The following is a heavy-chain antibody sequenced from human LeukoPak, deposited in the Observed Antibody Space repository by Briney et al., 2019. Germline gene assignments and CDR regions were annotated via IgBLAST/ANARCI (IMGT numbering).Heavy chain of an antibody. CDR3: AREGERDGYNPSLFGVNY. V-gene: IGHV4-34*01. J-gene: IGHJ4*02. Sequence: SETLSLTCAVYGGSFSGYYWSWIRQPPGKGLEWIGEINHSGSTNYNPSLKSRVTISVDTSKNQFSLKLSSVTAADTAVYYCAREGERDGYNPSLFGVNYWGQGTLVTVSS. CDR2: INHSGST. D-gene: IGHD5-24*01. CDR1: GGSFSGYY.